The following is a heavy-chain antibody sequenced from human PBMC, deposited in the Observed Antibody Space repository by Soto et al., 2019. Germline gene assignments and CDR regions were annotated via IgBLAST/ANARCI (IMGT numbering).Heavy chain of an antibody. Sequence: EVQLVESGGGLVKPGGSLRLSCAASGFTFSSYSMNWVHQAPGKGLEWVSSISSSSSYIYYAHSVKGRFTISRDNAKNPLYLQMNSLRAEDTAVYYCGRGSGSYYNVGEPGFDPWGQGTLVTVSS. CDR1: GFTFSSYS. J-gene: IGHJ5*02. CDR3: GRGSGSYYNVGEPGFDP. V-gene: IGHV3-21*01. D-gene: IGHD3-10*01. CDR2: ISSSSSYI.